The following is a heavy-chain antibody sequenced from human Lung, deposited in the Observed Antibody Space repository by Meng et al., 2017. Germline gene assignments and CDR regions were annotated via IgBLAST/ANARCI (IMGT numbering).Heavy chain of an antibody. D-gene: IGHD6-25*01. V-gene: IGHV1-2*06. CDR3: ARDEDISAAGKLFGDY. Sequence: VQPGQSGAEGKKPGASVKVSCKPSGYNFPDYYIHWVRRAPGQGLEWMGRINPKSGDTHYAQKFQARVTMTGDTSISTAYMELSGLRSDDTAMYYCARDEDISAAGKLFGDYWGQGTLVTVSS. CDR1: GYNFPDYY. J-gene: IGHJ4*02. CDR2: INPKSGDT.